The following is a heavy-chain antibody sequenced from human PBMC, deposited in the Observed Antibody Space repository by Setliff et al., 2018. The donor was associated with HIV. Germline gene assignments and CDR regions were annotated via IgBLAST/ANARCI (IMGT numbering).Heavy chain of an antibody. J-gene: IGHJ4*02. Sequence: SETLSLTCTVSGGSISSGSYYWSWIRQPPGKGLEWIGSIYYSGSIYYNPSLKSRVTISEDTSKKQFSLKLSSVTAADTAVYYCARVRYYYDSSGYYYSSYYFDYWGQGTLVTVSS. CDR3: ARVRYYYDSSGYYYSSYYFDY. V-gene: IGHV4-39*01. D-gene: IGHD3-22*01. CDR2: IYYSGSI. CDR1: GGSISSGSYY.